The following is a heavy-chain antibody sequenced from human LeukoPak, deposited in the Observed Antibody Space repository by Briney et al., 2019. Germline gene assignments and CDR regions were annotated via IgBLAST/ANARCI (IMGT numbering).Heavy chain of an antibody. V-gene: IGHV3-30*02. J-gene: IGHJ4*02. CDR2: IRYDGSNK. D-gene: IGHD3-10*01. CDR3: AKANTGSSRTPDY. CDR1: GFTFSSYG. Sequence: GGSLRLSCAASGFTFSSYGMHWVRQAPGKGLEWVAFIRYDGSNKYYADSMKARFTISRDNSKNTLYLQMNSLRPEDTAVYYCAKANTGSSRTPDYWGQGTLVTVSS.